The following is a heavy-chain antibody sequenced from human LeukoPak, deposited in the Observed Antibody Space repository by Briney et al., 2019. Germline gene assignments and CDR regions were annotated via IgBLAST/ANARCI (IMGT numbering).Heavy chain of an antibody. J-gene: IGHJ4*02. V-gene: IGHV3-23*01. Sequence: QPGGSLRLSCAASGFTFSSYAMSWVRQVPGKGLEWVSGISGSCGNTHSADSVKGRFTISRDNSKNTLYLQMNSLRAEDTAVYYCAKATVTTFADYFDYWGQGTLVTVSS. CDR3: AKATVTTFADYFDY. CDR1: GFTFSSYA. D-gene: IGHD4-11*01. CDR2: ISGSCGNT.